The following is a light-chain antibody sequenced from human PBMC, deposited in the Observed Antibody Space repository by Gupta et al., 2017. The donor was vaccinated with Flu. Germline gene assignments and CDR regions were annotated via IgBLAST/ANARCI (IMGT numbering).Light chain of an antibody. J-gene: IGKJ1*01. CDR2: AAS. CDR1: QEIRND. V-gene: IGKV1-17*01. Sequence: PSSPSASVGDRVTITCRASQEIRNDLAWHHQKPGKAPNRLIYAASSLQSGVPSRFSGSGSGTEFTLTISSLQPEDFATYYCQQNNSYPRTFGQGTKVEIK. CDR3: QQNNSYPRT.